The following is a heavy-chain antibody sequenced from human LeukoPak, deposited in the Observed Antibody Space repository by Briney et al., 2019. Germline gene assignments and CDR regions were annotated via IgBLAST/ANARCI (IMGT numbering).Heavy chain of an antibody. Sequence: GGSLRLSCAASGFTFSSYGMHWVRQAPGKGLEWVAFIRYDGSNKYYADSVKGRFTISRDNSKNTLYLQMNSLRAEDTAVYYCAKDLARGYYYYMDVWGKGTTVTVSS. J-gene: IGHJ6*03. CDR2: IRYDGSNK. V-gene: IGHV3-30*02. CDR3: AKDLARGYYYYMDV. CDR1: GFTFSSYG.